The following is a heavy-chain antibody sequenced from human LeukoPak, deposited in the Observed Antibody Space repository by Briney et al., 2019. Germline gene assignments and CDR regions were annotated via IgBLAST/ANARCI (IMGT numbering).Heavy chain of an antibody. CDR1: GFTFSNAW. CDR3: TTDFNNWNYVDH. Sequence: GGSLRLSCTASGFTFSNAWMNWVRQAPGKGLERVGHIKRKSGGGTTDYAAPVKGRFTISRDDSKNTLYLQMNSLQSEDTAVYYCTTDFNNWNYVDHWGQGTLVTVSS. D-gene: IGHD1-20*01. CDR2: IKRKSGGGTT. J-gene: IGHJ4*02. V-gene: IGHV3-15*01.